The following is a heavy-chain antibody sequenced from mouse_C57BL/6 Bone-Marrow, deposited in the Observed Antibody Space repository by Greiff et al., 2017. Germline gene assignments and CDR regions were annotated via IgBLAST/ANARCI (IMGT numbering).Heavy chain of an antibody. V-gene: IGHV14-4*01. CDR3: TSYYYGSRWFDY. D-gene: IGHD1-1*01. J-gene: IGHJ2*01. CDR2: IDPENGDT. Sequence: EVQLQQSGAELVRPGASVKLSCTASGFNIKDDYMHWVKQRPEQGLEWIGWIDPENGDTEYASKFQGKATITADTSSTTAYLQLSSLTSEDTAVXYCTSYYYGSRWFDYWGQGTTLTVSS. CDR1: GFNIKDDY.